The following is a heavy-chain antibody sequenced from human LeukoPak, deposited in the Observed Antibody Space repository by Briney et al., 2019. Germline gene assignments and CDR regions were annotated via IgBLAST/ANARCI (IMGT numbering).Heavy chain of an antibody. CDR1: GYSISSGYY. V-gene: IGHV4-38-2*02. CDR3: ARGNAFDI. CDR2: IYHSGST. J-gene: IGHJ3*02. Sequence: KASETLSLTCTVSGYSISSGYYWGWIRQPPGKGLEWIGSIYHSGSTYYNPSLKSRVTISVDTSKNQFSLELSSVTAADTAVYYCARGNAFDIWGQGTMVTVSS.